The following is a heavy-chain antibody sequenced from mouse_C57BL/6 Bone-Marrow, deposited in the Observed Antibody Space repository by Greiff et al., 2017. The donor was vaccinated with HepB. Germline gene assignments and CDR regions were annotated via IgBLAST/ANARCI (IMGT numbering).Heavy chain of an antibody. CDR2: ISNGSSTN. CDR3: ARRVGYSFDY. J-gene: IGHJ2*01. D-gene: IGHD3-2*02. V-gene: IGHV5-17*01. CDR1: GFTFSDYG. Sequence: EVQRVESGGGLVKPGGSLKLSCAASGFTFSDYGMHWVRQAPEKGLEWVAYISNGSSTNYYADKVKGRFTIAKDNAKNTLFLQMTSLRSEDTAMYYCARRVGYSFDYWGKGTTVTVSS.